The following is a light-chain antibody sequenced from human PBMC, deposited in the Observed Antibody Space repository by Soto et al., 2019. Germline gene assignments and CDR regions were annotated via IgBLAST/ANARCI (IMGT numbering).Light chain of an antibody. J-gene: IGLJ3*02. CDR3: SSYAASNDFYFV. Sequence: QSVPNQPPSASGSPGQSVTISCTGTSSDVGGYNYVSWYQQYPGRAPKLMIYEVTKRPSGVPDRFSGSKSGNTASLTVSGLQAEDEADYYCSSYAASNDFYFVFGGGTKVTVL. CDR1: SSDVGGYNY. V-gene: IGLV2-8*01. CDR2: EVT.